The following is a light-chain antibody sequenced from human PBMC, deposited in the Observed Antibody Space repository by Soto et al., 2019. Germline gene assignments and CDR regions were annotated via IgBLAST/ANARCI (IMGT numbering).Light chain of an antibody. V-gene: IGKV1-9*01. CDR2: AAS. CDR3: QQLNSYF. CDR1: QAISSD. J-gene: IGKJ3*01. Sequence: DIQLTQSPSFLSASVGDRVTITCRASQAISSDLAWYQQKPGKAPKLLIYAASTLQSGVPLRFSGSGSGTEFTLTISSLQPEDFATYYCQQLNSYFFGPGTKVDIK.